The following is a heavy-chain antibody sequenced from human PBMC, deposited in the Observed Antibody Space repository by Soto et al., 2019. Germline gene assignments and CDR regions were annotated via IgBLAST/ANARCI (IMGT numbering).Heavy chain of an antibody. Sequence: LRLSCAASGFSFNTYEMHWVRQAPGKGLEWVAVISYDGRNEYYADSVKGRFTISRDNSNNTLSLQMSGLRTEDTAVYYCTTTPYYDFWSGYPGWFDPWGQGTLVTVSS. CDR2: ISYDGRNE. V-gene: IGHV3-30*04. D-gene: IGHD3-3*01. J-gene: IGHJ5*02. CDR1: GFSFNTYE. CDR3: TTTPYYDFWSGYPGWFDP.